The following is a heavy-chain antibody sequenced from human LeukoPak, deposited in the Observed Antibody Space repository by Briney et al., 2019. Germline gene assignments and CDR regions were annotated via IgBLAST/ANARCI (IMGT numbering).Heavy chain of an antibody. CDR2: IYTSGST. D-gene: IGHD5-24*01. V-gene: IGHV4-4*07. J-gene: IGHJ2*01. CDR3: AKEAPMATNNWYFDL. Sequence: PSETLSLTCTVSADSISNSYWSWIRQSAGKGLEWIGRIYTSGSTNYNPSLKSRVTMSVDTSKNQFSLVLTSMTAADTAVYFCAKEAPMATNNWYFDLWGRGTLVTVSS. CDR1: ADSISNSY.